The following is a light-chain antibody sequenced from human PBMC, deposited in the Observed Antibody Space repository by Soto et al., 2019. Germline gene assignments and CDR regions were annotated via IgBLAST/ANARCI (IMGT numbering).Light chain of an antibody. V-gene: IGKV3-20*01. J-gene: IGKJ4*01. CDR3: QQYNNWLLT. CDR1: QSVTSSY. CDR2: GAS. Sequence: EIVLTQSPGTLSLSPGERATLSCRASQSVTSSYLAWYQQKPGQAPRLLMYGASSRATGIPDRFRGSGSGTDFTLTISRLEPEDFAVYYCQQYNNWLLTFGGGTKVEIK.